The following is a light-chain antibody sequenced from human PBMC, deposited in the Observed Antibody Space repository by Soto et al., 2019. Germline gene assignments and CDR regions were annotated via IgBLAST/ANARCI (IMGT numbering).Light chain of an antibody. CDR1: QSISRY. V-gene: IGKV1-39*01. Sequence: DIQMTQSPSSLSASVGDRVTITCRASQSISRYLNWYQHKPGKAPNLLIYAASSLQSGVPSRFSGSGSGLDFTLTISSVQPEDFATYYCQQSYRTPWTFGQGTKVDIK. J-gene: IGKJ1*01. CDR2: AAS. CDR3: QQSYRTPWT.